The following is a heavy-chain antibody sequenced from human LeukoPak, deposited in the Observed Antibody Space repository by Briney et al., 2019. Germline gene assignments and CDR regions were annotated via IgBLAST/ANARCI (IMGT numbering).Heavy chain of an antibody. J-gene: IGHJ4*02. D-gene: IGHD3-22*01. CDR2: ISSSSSYI. V-gene: IGHV3-21*01. Sequence: GGSLRLSCAASGFTFSSYSMNWVRQAPWKGLEWVSSISSSSSYIYYADSVKGRFTISRDNAKNSLYLQMNSLRAEDTAVYYCARDVSSGYYSRRKYFDYWGQGTLVTVSS. CDR1: GFTFSSYS. CDR3: ARDVSSGYYSRRKYFDY.